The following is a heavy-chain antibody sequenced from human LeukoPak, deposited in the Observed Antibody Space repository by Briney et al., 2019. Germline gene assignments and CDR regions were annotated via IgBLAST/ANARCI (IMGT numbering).Heavy chain of an antibody. J-gene: IGHJ3*02. D-gene: IGHD4/OR15-4a*01. V-gene: IGHV3-15*01. Sequence: GGSLRLSCAVSGFTSSNAWMSWVRQAPGKWLEWVGCIKSKTDGGTRDYAAPVKGRFTISRDDSKNTLYLQMNSLKTEDTAVYYCTTFDYAAFLIWGQGTMVTVSS. CDR2: IKSKTDGGTR. CDR3: TTFDYAAFLI. CDR1: GFTSSNAW.